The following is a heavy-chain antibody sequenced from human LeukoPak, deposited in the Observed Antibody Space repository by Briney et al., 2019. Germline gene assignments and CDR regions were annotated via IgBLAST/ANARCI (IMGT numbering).Heavy chain of an antibody. CDR2: ISYDGSNK. J-gene: IGHJ4*02. CDR3: ARDPGEMATTYYFDY. V-gene: IGHV3-30*03. D-gene: IGHD5-24*01. CDR1: GFTFSSYS. Sequence: GGSLRLSCAASGFTFSSYSMNWVRQAPGKGLEWVAVISYDGSNKYYANSVKGRFTISRDNSKNTLYLQMNSLRAEDTAVYYCARDPGEMATTYYFDYWGQGTLVTVSS.